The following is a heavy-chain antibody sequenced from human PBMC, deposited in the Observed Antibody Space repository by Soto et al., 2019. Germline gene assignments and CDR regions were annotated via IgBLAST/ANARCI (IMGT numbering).Heavy chain of an antibody. V-gene: IGHV4-30-2*01. CDR1: GGSIGSGGYA. Sequence: PSETLSLTCAVSGGSIGSGGYAWAWIRQPPGKGLEWVGYIYQSGSTYYNPSLKSRVTIAADRSKNQFSLNLASVTAADTAVYYCARSYSGGDAYFDYWGQGTVVTVS. CDR2: IYQSGST. J-gene: IGHJ4*02. D-gene: IGHD2-21*02. CDR3: ARSYSGGDAYFDY.